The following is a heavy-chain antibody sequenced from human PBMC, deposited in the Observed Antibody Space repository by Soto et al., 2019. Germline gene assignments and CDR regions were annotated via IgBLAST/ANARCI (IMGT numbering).Heavy chain of an antibody. CDR1: GGSFSGYY. CDR3: ARNGPYYDFWSGYYFGGGMDV. J-gene: IGHJ6*02. D-gene: IGHD3-3*01. Sequence: QVQLQQWGAGLLKPSETLYLTCAVYGGSFSGYYWSWIRQPPGKGLEWIGEINHSGSTNYNPSLKSRVTISVDTSRNQFSLKLSSVTAADTAVYYCARNGPYYDFWSGYYFGGGMDVWGQGTTVTVSS. V-gene: IGHV4-34*01. CDR2: INHSGST.